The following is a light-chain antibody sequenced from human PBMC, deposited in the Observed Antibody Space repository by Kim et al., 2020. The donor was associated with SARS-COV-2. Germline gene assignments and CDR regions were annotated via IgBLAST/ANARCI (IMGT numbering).Light chain of an antibody. Sequence: DIQMTQSPSILSASVGDRVTITCRASQTIDMSLAWYQQKPGKAPTLLISDASTWQSGVPSRFSGGGYGTEFTLTITSLQPDDFATYYCQQHDTFLYTFGQGTKLEI. CDR2: DAS. CDR3: QQHDTFLYT. CDR1: QTIDMS. J-gene: IGKJ2*01. V-gene: IGKV1-5*01.